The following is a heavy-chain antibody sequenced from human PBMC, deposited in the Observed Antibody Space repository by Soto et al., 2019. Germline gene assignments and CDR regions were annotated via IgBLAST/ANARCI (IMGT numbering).Heavy chain of an antibody. Sequence: QVQLQQWGAGLLKPSETLSLTCAVYGGSFSGYYWSWIRQPPGKGLEWIGEINHSGSTNYNPSLKSRVTISVDTSKNQFSLKLSSVTAADTAVYYCARMLRYFDWSPPLGYWYFDLWGRGTLVTVSS. D-gene: IGHD3-9*01. CDR2: INHSGST. CDR1: GGSFSGYY. J-gene: IGHJ2*01. V-gene: IGHV4-34*01. CDR3: ARMLRYFDWSPPLGYWYFDL.